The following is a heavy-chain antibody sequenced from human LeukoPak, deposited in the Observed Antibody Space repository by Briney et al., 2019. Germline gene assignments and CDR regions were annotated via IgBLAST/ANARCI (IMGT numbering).Heavy chain of an antibody. D-gene: IGHD3-10*01. Sequence: PSETLSLTCAVYGGSFSGYYWSWIRQPPGKGLEWIGEINHSGSTNYNPSLESRVTISVDTSKNQFSLKLSSVTAADTAVYYCARVAGGSGSYFYWGQGTLVTVSS. V-gene: IGHV4-34*01. J-gene: IGHJ4*02. CDR1: GGSFSGYY. CDR2: INHSGST. CDR3: ARVAGGSGSYFY.